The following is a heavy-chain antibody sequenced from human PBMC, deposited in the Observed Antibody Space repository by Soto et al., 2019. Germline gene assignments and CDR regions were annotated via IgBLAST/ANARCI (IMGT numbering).Heavy chain of an antibody. CDR3: ARTNTAMVTGWFDP. J-gene: IGHJ5*02. Sequence: QVQLVQSGAEVKKPGSSVKVSCKASGGTFSSYAISWVRQAPGQGLEWMGGIIPIFGTANYAQKFQGRVTIXAXEXXSTAYMELSSLRSEDTAAYYCARTNTAMVTGWFDPWGQGTLVTVSS. V-gene: IGHV1-69*12. CDR1: GGTFSSYA. CDR2: IIPIFGTA. D-gene: IGHD5-18*01.